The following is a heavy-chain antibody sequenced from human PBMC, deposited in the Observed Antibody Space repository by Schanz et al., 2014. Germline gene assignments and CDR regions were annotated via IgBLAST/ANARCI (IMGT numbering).Heavy chain of an antibody. J-gene: IGHJ4*02. CDR1: GYTFTSYG. CDR3: ARDAADFYDILTEEDY. Sequence: QVQLAQSGAEVKKPGASVKVSCKASGYTFTSYGISWVRQAPGQGLEWMGWISAYNGNTKYPQKLQGRVTMTTDTSTSTAYMELRSLRSDDTAVYYCARDAADFYDILTEEDYWGQGTLVTVSS. CDR2: ISAYNGNT. D-gene: IGHD3-9*01. V-gene: IGHV1-18*01.